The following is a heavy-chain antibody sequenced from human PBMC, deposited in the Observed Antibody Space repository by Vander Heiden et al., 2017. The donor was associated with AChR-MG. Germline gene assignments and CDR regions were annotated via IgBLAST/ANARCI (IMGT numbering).Heavy chain of an antibody. CDR3: AIVPQHDDSDAFDI. CDR1: GFTFSSYE. D-gene: IGHD3-16*01. Sequence: EVQLVESGGGLVQPGGSLRLSCAASGFTFSSYEMNWVRQAPGKGLEWVSYISSSGSTIYYADAVKGRFTISRDNAKNALYLQMKRMRAEDTAVYYCAIVPQHDDSDAFDIWGQGTMVTVSS. J-gene: IGHJ3*02. CDR2: ISSSGSTI. V-gene: IGHV3-48*03.